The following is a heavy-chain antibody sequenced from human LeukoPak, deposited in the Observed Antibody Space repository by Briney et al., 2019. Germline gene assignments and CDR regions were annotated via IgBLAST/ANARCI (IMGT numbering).Heavy chain of an antibody. CDR2: ISSNGGST. Sequence: GGSLRLSCAASGFTFSSYAMHWVRQAPGKGLEYVSAISSNGGSTYYANSVKGRFTISRDNSKNTLYLQMGSLRAEDMAVYYCATNNVQDYYYMDVWGKGTTVTVSS. CDR1: GFTFSSYA. J-gene: IGHJ6*03. CDR3: ATNNVQDYYYMDV. D-gene: IGHD1-14*01. V-gene: IGHV3-64*01.